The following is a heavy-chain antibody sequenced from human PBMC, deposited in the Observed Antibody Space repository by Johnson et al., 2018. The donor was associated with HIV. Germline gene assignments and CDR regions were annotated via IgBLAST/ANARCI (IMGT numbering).Heavy chain of an antibody. J-gene: IGHJ3*02. CDR3: ARAGVVDSYGSWKAFDI. V-gene: IGHV3-74*02. CDR2: INSDGSST. D-gene: IGHD3-10*01. Sequence: VQLVESGGDLVKPGGSLRLSCAASGFTFSSYWMHWVRQAPGKGLVWVSRINSDGSSTSYADSVKGRFTISRDNAKNTLYLQMNSLRAEDTAVYYCARAGVVDSYGSWKAFDIWGQGTLVTVSS. CDR1: GFTFSSYW.